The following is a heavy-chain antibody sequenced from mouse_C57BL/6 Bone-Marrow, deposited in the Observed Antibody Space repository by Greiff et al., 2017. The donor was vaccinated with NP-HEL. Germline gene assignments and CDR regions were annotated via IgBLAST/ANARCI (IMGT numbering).Heavy chain of an antibody. CDR2: IDPSDSYT. Sequence: QVQLQQPGAELVRPGTSVKLSCKASGYNFTSYWMHWVKQRPGQGLEWIGVIDPSDSYTNYNQKFKGKATLTVDTSSSTAYMQLSSLTSEDSAVYYCASRYYFDYWGQGTTLTVSS. J-gene: IGHJ2*01. V-gene: IGHV1-59*01. CDR1: GYNFTSYW. CDR3: ASRYYFDY.